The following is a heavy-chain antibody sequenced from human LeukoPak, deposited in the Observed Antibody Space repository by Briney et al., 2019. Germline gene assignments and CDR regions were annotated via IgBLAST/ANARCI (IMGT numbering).Heavy chain of an antibody. V-gene: IGHV4-4*07. CDR3: ATSAAVAGWMGYFDY. CDR2: IYTSGST. Sequence: SETLSLTCTVSGGSISSYYWSWIRQPAGKGLEWIGRIYTSGSTNYNPSLKSQVTMSVDTSKNQFSLKLSSVTAADTAVYYCATSAAVAGWMGYFDYWGQGTLVTVSS. J-gene: IGHJ4*02. D-gene: IGHD6-19*01. CDR1: GGSISSYY.